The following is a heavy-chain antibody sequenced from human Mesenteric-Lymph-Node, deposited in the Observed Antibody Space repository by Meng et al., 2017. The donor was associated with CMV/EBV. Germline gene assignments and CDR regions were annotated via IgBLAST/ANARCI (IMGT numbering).Heavy chain of an antibody. CDR2: IYWNDDK. CDR3: ARSIWLQLPSRIDY. Sequence: SGPTLVKPTQTLTLTCTFSGFSLTTSGVGVGWIRQPPGKALEWLALIYWNDDKRYSPSLKSRPTITKNTSKNQVVLTMTNMDPVDTAPYYRARSIWLQLPSRIDYWGQGTLVTVSS. CDR1: GFSLTTSGVG. D-gene: IGHD5-24*01. V-gene: IGHV2-5*01. J-gene: IGHJ4*01.